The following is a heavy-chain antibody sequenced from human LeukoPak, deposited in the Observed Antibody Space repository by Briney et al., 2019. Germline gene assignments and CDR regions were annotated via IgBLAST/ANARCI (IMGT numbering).Heavy chain of an antibody. Sequence: SETLSLTCTVSGGSISFYYWSWIRQPSGKGLEWIGFIYYSGSTNYNPSLKSRVTISVDTSKNQFSLKLSSVTAADTAVYYCARSLTFGGLIAYYDYWGQGTLVTVSS. CDR3: ARSLTFGGLIAYYDY. CDR2: IYYSGST. D-gene: IGHD3-16*02. CDR1: GGSISFYY. J-gene: IGHJ4*02. V-gene: IGHV4-59*01.